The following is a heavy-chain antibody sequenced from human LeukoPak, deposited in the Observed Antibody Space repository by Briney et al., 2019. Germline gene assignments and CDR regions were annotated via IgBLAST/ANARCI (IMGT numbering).Heavy chain of an antibody. CDR1: GGSISSYY. J-gene: IGHJ6*03. CDR2: VSYFGST. CDR3: ARAIMDTANNKYYYYYMDV. D-gene: IGHD5-18*01. V-gene: IGHV4-59*01. Sequence: SETPSLTCTVSGGSISSYYWSWIRQTPGKGLEWIGYVSYFGSTNYSPSLKSRVTISVGTSKKQFSLKLTSVTAADTAVYYCARAIMDTANNKYYYYYMDVWGKGTTVTVSS.